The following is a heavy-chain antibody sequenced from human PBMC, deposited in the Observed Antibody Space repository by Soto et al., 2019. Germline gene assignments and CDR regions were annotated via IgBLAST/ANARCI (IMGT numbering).Heavy chain of an antibody. J-gene: IGHJ5*02. CDR2: ISSSSSYI. D-gene: IGHD3-10*01. V-gene: IGHV3-21*01. CDR3: ARAARAGRITMVRGVIDWFDP. Sequence: GGSLRLSCAASGFTFSSYSMNWVRQAPGKGLEWVSSISSSSSYIYYADSVKGRFTISRDNAKNSLYLQMNSLRAEDTAVYYCARAARAGRITMVRGVIDWFDPWGQGTLVTVSS. CDR1: GFTFSSYS.